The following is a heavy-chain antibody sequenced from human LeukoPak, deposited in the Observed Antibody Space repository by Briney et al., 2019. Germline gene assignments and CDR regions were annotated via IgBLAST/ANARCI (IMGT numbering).Heavy chain of an antibody. V-gene: IGHV3-72*01. Sequence: PGGSLRLSCAASGFTFSDHYMDWVRHASGRGLEWVGRIRNRADGYTTEYGASVKGRFIISRDDSQNSLYLQMNNLQTEDTAVYYCARGYTYGFRTNFDRWGQGTLVTVPS. CDR2: IRNRADGYTT. CDR3: ARGYTYGFRTNFDR. CDR1: GFTFSDHY. J-gene: IGHJ4*01. D-gene: IGHD5-18*01.